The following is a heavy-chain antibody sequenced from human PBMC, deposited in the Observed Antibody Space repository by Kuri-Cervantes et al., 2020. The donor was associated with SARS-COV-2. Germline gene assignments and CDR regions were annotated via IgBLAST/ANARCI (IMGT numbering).Heavy chain of an antibody. CDR1: GGSFSGYY. Sequence: LSLTCAVYGGSFSGYYMSWIRQAPGKGLEWVSYISSSSSYTNYADSVKGRFTISRDNAKNSLYLQMNSLRAEDTAVYYCARDPGPKAHYGMDVWGQGTTVTVSS. CDR3: ARDPGPKAHYGMDV. CDR2: ISSSSSYT. J-gene: IGHJ6*02. V-gene: IGHV3-11*06.